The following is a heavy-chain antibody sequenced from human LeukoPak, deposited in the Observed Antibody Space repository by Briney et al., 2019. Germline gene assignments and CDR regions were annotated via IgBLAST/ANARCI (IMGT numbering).Heavy chain of an antibody. CDR3: ARAAYRWNFNWLDP. V-gene: IGHV3-7*05. J-gene: IGHJ5*02. CDR1: GFTFSSYC. D-gene: IGHD1-7*01. Sequence: SGGSLRLSCAASGFTFSSYCMSWVRQAPGKGLEWVANIKQDGSEEYYVDSVKGRFTISRDNSKNSLSLQMNSLRAEDTAVYYCARAAYRWNFNWLDPWGQGTLVTVSS. CDR2: IKQDGSEE.